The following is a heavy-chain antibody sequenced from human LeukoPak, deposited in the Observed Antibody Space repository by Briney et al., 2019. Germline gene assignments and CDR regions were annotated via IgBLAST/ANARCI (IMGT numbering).Heavy chain of an antibody. CDR2: IFSGGST. D-gene: IGHD4-23*01. CDR1: GLSVTNTY. J-gene: IGHJ4*02. CDR3: AGGNFGNLSFDY. V-gene: IGHV3-53*01. Sequence: GGSLRLSCAASGLSVTNTYMNWVRQAPGKGLEWVSVIFSGGSTYYTDSVKGRFTISRDNSKNTLYLQMNSLRVEDTAVYYCAGGNFGNLSFDYWGRGTLVTVSS.